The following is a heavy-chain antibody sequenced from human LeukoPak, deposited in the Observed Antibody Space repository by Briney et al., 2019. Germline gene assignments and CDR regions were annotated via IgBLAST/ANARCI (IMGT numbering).Heavy chain of an antibody. CDR3: ARKNWGSDHVFDY. J-gene: IGHJ4*02. CDR2: INYSGNT. D-gene: IGHD7-27*01. CDR1: GDSINTYY. V-gene: IGHV4-59*01. Sequence: SETLSLTCTVSGDSINTYYWSWIRQPPGKGLEWIGYINYSGNTYYNPSLKSRVTMSVDTSKNQFSLKLRSVTAADTVMYYCARKNWGSDHVFDYWGQGTLVTVSS.